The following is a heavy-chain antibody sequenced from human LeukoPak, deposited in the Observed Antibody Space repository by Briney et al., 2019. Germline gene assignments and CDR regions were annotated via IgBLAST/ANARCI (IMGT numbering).Heavy chain of an antibody. CDR1: GYTFTSYY. Sequence: ASVKVSCKASGYTFTSYYMHWVRQAPGQGLEWMGIINPSGGSTSYAQKFQGRVTMTRDTSTSTVYMELSSLRSEDTAVYYCAREFQDIVVVPAAMRYYYYMDVWGKGTTVTVSS. D-gene: IGHD2-2*01. V-gene: IGHV1-46*01. CDR2: INPSGGST. CDR3: AREFQDIVVVPAAMRYYYYMDV. J-gene: IGHJ6*03.